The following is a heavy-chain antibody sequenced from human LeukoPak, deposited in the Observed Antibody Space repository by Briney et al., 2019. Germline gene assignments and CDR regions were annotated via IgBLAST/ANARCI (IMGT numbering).Heavy chain of an antibody. D-gene: IGHD6-19*01. Sequence: GGSLRLSCAASGFTFSSYWMHWVRQAPGKGLVWVSRINSDGSSTSYADSVKGRFTISRDNAKNTLYLQMNSLRAEDTAVYYCARGSGWFYIDYWGQGTLVTVSS. J-gene: IGHJ4*02. CDR3: ARGSGWFYIDY. CDR1: GFTFSSYW. V-gene: IGHV3-74*01. CDR2: INSDGSST.